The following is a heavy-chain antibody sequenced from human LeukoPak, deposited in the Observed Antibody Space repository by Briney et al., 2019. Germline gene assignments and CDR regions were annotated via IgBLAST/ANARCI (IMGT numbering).Heavy chain of an antibody. CDR1: GFTFGSYA. D-gene: IGHD3-10*02. V-gene: IGHV3-30-3*01. Sequence: PGGSLRLSCAASGFTFGSYAMHWVRQAPGKGLEWVAVMSFDGIHIYYADSVKGRFTISRVNSKNTLYLQMSSLRGEDTPIYYCARCSGYGMDVWGQGTTVTVSS. J-gene: IGHJ6*02. CDR2: MSFDGIHI. CDR3: ARCSGYGMDV.